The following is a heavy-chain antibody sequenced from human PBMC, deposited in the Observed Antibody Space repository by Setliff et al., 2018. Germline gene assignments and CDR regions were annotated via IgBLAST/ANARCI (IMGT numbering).Heavy chain of an antibody. CDR2: VHDNGET. CDR3: ARGSTGIYGP. CDR1: GVSVASHY. D-gene: IGHD1-26*01. Sequence: SETLSLTCTVSGVSVASHYWSWIRQAPGTGLEWIAYVHDNGETNQNPSLKSRVTISVDMSKNQFSLKMTSVTAADTAIYYCARGSTGIYGPWGQGILVTVSS. V-gene: IGHV4-59*02. J-gene: IGHJ5*02.